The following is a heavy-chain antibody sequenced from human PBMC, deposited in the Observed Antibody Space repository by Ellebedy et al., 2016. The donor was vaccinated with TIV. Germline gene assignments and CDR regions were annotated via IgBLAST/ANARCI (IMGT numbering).Heavy chain of an antibody. V-gene: IGHV1-18*01. CDR2: ISAYNGNT. CDR3: AREGHYGDYANYFDY. D-gene: IGHD4-17*01. CDR1: GYTFTSYG. J-gene: IGHJ4*02. Sequence: AASVKVSCKASGYTFTSYGISWVRQAPGQGLEWMGWISAYNGNTNYAQKLQGRVTMTTDTSTSTAYMELRSLRSDDTAVYYCAREGHYGDYANYFDYWGQGTLVTVSS.